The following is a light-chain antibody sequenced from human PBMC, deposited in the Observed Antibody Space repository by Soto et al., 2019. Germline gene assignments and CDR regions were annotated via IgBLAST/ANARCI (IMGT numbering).Light chain of an antibody. Sequence: QSVLTQPRSVSGSPGQSVTISCTGTSSDVGAYNYVSWYQQHPGKAPKLMIYDVSKRPSGVPDRFSGSKSGNTASLTISVLQADDDADYYCCSYAGIYVFGTGTKVTVL. CDR1: SSDVGAYNY. J-gene: IGLJ1*01. CDR3: CSYAGIYV. V-gene: IGLV2-11*01. CDR2: DVS.